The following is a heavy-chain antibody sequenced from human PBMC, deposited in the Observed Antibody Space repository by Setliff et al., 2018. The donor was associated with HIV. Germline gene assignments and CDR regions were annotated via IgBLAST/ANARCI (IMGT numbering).Heavy chain of an antibody. CDR2: IIPIVDRA. D-gene: IGHD1-26*01. Sequence: ASVKVSCKASGGTFSSYAISWVRQAPGQGLEWMGGIIPIVDRAKYAQKFQDRVTITADKSTSTAFMELSSLRSEDTAVYYCARGAYRRRDGGTYFYQFDFWGRGTLVTVSS. V-gene: IGHV1-69*10. J-gene: IGHJ4*02. CDR1: GGTFSSYA. CDR3: ARGAYRRRDGGTYFYQFDF.